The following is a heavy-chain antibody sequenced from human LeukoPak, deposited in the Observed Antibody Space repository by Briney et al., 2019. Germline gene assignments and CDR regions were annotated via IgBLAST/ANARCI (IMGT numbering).Heavy chain of an antibody. CDR3: AKPDLGYCSTTSCSLGN. J-gene: IGHJ4*02. CDR2: ISGSGGST. CDR1: GFTFSSYA. Sequence: GASVRVSCKASGFTFSSYAMSWVRQAPGKGLEWVSAISGSGGSTYYADSVRGRFTISRDNSKNTLYLQVDTLRAEDTAVYYCAKPDLGYCSTTSCSLGNWGQGTLVTVSS. V-gene: IGHV3-23*01. D-gene: IGHD2-2*01.